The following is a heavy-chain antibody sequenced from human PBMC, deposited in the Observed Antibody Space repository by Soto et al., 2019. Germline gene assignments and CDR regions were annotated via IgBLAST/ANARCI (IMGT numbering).Heavy chain of an antibody. CDR1: GYRFTSYA. CDR2: INACNGNT. J-gene: IGHJ4*02. V-gene: IGHV1-3*01. D-gene: IGHD3-10*01. Sequence: ASVKLSCKAAGYRFTSYAMHWVSQAPGQRLEWMGWINACNGNTKYSQKFQGRVTMTEDTSTDTAYMELNSLTSEDTAVYHCATDPFGEFARDYWGQGTLVTVSS. CDR3: ATDPFGEFARDY.